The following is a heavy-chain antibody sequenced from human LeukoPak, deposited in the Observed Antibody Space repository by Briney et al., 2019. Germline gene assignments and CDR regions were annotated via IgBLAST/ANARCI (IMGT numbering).Heavy chain of an antibody. D-gene: IGHD1-14*01. CDR3: ARHGGGRNFDI. Sequence: PSETLSLTCIVSSGSISTYYWSWIRQPPGKELEWVGYISYSGSTNYNPSLKSRVTISVDTSKNQLSLKLSSVTAAGTAVYYCARHGGGRNFDIWGLGTRVTVSS. V-gene: IGHV4-59*08. J-gene: IGHJ3*02. CDR1: SGSISTYY. CDR2: ISYSGST.